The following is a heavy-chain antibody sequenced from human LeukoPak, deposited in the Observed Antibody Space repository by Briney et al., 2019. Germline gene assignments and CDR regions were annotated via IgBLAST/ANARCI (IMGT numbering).Heavy chain of an antibody. CDR1: GFTVSSNY. CDR3: ARDYYDTSGYYFLLS. CDR2: IYSGDNT. J-gene: IGHJ5*02. V-gene: IGHV3-53*01. Sequence: PGGSLRFSCAASGFTVSSNYMSWVRQAPGKGLEWVSVIYSGDNTYYADSVKGRFTVSRDNSKNTLYLQMNSLRAEDTAVYYCARDYYDTSGYYFLLSWGQGTLVTVSS. D-gene: IGHD3-22*01.